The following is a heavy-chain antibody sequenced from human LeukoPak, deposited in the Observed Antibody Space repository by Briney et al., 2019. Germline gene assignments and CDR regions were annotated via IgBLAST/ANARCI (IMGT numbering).Heavy chain of an antibody. J-gene: IGHJ5*02. D-gene: IGHD3-10*01. CDR2: ILSKTSGGTT. V-gene: IGHV3-15*07. Sequence: RTGGSLSLSVAASGFAVSSNSMSWVAQAPGKGLEWVGRILSKTSGGTTDYATPVKGRFTISRDDSKNMLYLHMNSLQIEDTAVYYCADYYASGSYPPWGQGTLVTVSS. CDR1: GFAVSSNS. CDR3: ADYYASGSYPP.